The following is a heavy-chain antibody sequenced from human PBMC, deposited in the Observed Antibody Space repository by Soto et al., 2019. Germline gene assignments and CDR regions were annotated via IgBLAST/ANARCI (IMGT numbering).Heavy chain of an antibody. Sequence: GGSLRLSCAASAVTFSSYGMHWVRQAPGKGLEWVAVISYHGSNKYYADSVKGRFTISRDNSKNTLYLQMNTLRAEDTAVYYCAKAFQASSSWYYSDYRGEGT. CDR3: AKAFQASSSWYYSDY. CDR1: AVTFSSYG. CDR2: ISYHGSNK. V-gene: IGHV3-30*18. D-gene: IGHD6-19*01. J-gene: IGHJ4*02.